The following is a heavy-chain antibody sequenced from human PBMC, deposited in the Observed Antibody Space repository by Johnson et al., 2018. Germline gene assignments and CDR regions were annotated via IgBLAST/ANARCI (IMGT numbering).Heavy chain of an antibody. V-gene: IGHV3-74*01. CDR3: ARDPWVFGDLLVSGVTATPCYYGMDV. CDR2: INSDGSST. Sequence: VQLVQSGGGVVQPGRSLRLSCAASGFTFSSYWMHWVRQAPGKGLVWVSRINSDGSSTSYADSVKGRFTISRDNAKHTLYLQMNSLRAEDTAVYYCARDPWVFGDLLVSGVTATPCYYGMDVWGQGTTVTVSS. J-gene: IGHJ6*02. CDR1: GFTFSSYW. D-gene: IGHD3-10*02.